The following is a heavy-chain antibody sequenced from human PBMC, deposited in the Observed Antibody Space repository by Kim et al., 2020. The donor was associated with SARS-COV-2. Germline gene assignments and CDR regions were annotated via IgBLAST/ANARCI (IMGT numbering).Heavy chain of an antibody. Sequence: GGSLRLSCAASGFTFSSYWMSWVRQAPGKGLEWVANIKQDGSEKYYVDSVKGRFTISRDNAKNSLYLQMNSLRAEDTAVYYCEREKDIAAAGTYGPIYYYCYGRDVWGQGTRVTVSS. J-gene: IGHJ6*02. V-gene: IGHV3-7*01. CDR3: EREKDIAAAGTYGPIYYYCYGRDV. CDR2: IKQDGSEK. D-gene: IGHD6-13*01. CDR1: GFTFSSYW.